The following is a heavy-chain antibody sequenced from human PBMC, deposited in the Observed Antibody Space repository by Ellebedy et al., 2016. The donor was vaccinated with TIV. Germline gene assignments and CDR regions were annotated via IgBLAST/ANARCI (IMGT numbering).Heavy chain of an antibody. CDR2: IFYTGNT. CDR1: GGSISSYH. V-gene: IGHV4-59*08. CDR3: ARHPTGSPAH. Sequence: MPSETLSLTCTVSGGSISSYHWSWIRQSPGKGLEWIGYIFYTGNTNYNPSLKSRVTMSVDKSKNQFSLRLSSVTAADTAVYYCARHPTGSPAHWGQGTLVIVSS. D-gene: IGHD3-10*01. J-gene: IGHJ4*02.